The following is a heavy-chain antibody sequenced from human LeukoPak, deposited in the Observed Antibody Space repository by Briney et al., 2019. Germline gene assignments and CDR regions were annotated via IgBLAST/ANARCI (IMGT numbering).Heavy chain of an antibody. J-gene: IGHJ3*02. V-gene: IGHV1-69*04. CDR2: IIPILGIA. CDR3: ARSSADAFDI. CDR1: GGTFSSYA. Sequence: ASVKVSCKASGGTFSSYAISWVRQAPGQGLEWMGRIIPILGIANYAQNFQGRVTIIADKSTSTAYMELSGLRSEDTAVYYCARSSADAFDIWGQGTMVTVSS.